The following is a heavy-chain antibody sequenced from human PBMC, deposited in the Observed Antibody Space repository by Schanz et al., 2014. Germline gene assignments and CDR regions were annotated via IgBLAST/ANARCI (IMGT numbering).Heavy chain of an antibody. Sequence: QVQLVQSGGEVKKPGASVKVSCKASGYTFRHYGITWLRQAPGQGLKWMDYISGYNGNTNYGPKVQDRVTMTTDTSTSTAYMELRSLRSDDTAVYYCARDRRLQRQSGWDYWGQGTLVTVSS. CDR2: ISGYNGNT. J-gene: IGHJ4*02. CDR1: GYTFRHYG. V-gene: IGHV1-18*04. CDR3: ARDRRLQRQSGWDY. D-gene: IGHD3-10*01.